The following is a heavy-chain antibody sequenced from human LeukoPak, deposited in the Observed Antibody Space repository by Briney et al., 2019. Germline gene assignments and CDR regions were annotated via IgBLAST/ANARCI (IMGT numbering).Heavy chain of an antibody. D-gene: IGHD1-26*01. Sequence: SVKVSCKASGGTFSSYAISWVRQAPGQGLEWMGGIIPIFGTANYAQKFQGRVTITADESTSTAYMELSSLRSEDTAVYYRVRDEVYSGPADIWGQGTMVTVSS. J-gene: IGHJ3*02. CDR2: IIPIFGTA. CDR1: GGTFSSYA. CDR3: VRDEVYSGPADI. V-gene: IGHV1-69*13.